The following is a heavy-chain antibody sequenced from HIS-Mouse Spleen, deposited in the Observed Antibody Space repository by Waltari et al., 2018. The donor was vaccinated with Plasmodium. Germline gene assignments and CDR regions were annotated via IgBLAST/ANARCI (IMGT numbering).Heavy chain of an antibody. V-gene: IGHV3-7*01. Sequence: EVQLVESGGGLVQPGGSLSLSCAASGFPFSSYWMSWFRQAPGKGLEWVANIKQDGSEKYYVDSVKGRFTISRDNAKNSLYLQMNSLRAEDTAVYYCASSWYWYFDLWGRGTLVTVSS. J-gene: IGHJ2*01. CDR2: IKQDGSEK. CDR1: GFPFSSYW. D-gene: IGHD6-13*01. CDR3: ASSWYWYFDL.